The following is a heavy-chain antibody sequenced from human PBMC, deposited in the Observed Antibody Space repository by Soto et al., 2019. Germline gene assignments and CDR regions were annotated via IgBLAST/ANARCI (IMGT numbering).Heavy chain of an antibody. CDR3: AREDYGSGSYNYYYGMDV. CDR1: GFTFSSYG. V-gene: IGHV3-33*01. Sequence: QVQLVESGGGVVQPGRSLRLSCAASGFTFSSYGMHWVRQAPGKGLEWVAVIWYDGSNKYYADSVKGRFTISRDNSKNTLDLQINRLRAEDTALYYCAREDYGSGSYNYYYGMDVWGQGTTVNVSS. CDR2: IWYDGSNK. J-gene: IGHJ6*01. D-gene: IGHD3-10*01.